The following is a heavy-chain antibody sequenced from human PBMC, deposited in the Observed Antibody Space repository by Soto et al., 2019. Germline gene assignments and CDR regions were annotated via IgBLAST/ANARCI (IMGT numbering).Heavy chain of an antibody. CDR3: AGGWPVYGISDRYGMDV. V-gene: IGHV3-48*02. CDR1: GFTFSSYS. D-gene: IGHD2-21*02. CDR2: ISSGSDDI. J-gene: IGHJ6*02. Sequence: EVQLVESGGGLVQPGGSLRLSCAASGFTFSSYSMDWLRQAPGKGLEWLSYISSGSDDIYYADSVKGRFTISRDNAKNSLYLQMNSLTDEDTAVYYCAGGWPVYGISDRYGMDVWGQGTTVTVSS.